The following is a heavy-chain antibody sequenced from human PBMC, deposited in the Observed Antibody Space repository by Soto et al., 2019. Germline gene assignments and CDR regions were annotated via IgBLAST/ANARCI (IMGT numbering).Heavy chain of an antibody. Sequence: SVKLSCTASGFTFTSSAVQWVRQARGQRLEWIGWIVVGSGNTNYAQKFQERVTITRDMSTSTAYMELSSLRSEDTAVYYCAADISAMIVLDYWGQGTLVTVSS. CDR3: AADISAMIVLDY. V-gene: IGHV1-58*01. CDR1: GFTFTSSA. D-gene: IGHD3-22*01. J-gene: IGHJ4*02. CDR2: IVVGSGNT.